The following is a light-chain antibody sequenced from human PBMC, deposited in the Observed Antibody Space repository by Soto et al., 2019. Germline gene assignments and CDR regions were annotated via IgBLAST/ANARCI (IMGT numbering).Light chain of an antibody. Sequence: EIVLTQSPATLSLSPGERATLSCRASQSVSSYLAWYQQKPGQAPRLLIYDASNRATGIPARFSGSGSGTDFTLTNGSLAPEDFGVYYCQQRSNWPPVTFGQGTKLEIK. CDR2: DAS. V-gene: IGKV3-11*01. J-gene: IGKJ2*01. CDR3: QQRSNWPPVT. CDR1: QSVSSY.